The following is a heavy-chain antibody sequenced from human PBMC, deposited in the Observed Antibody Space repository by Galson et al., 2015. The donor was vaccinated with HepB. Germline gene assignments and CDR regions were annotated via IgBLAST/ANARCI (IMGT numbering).Heavy chain of an antibody. J-gene: IGHJ4*02. V-gene: IGHV4-39*01. Sequence: ETLSLTCTVSGGSISSSSYYWGWIRQPPGKGLEWIGSIYYSGSTYYNPSLKSRVTISVDTSKNQFSLKLSSVTAADTAVYYCARAPYDYVWGSYRYSGDYFDYWGQGTLVTVSS. CDR1: GGSISSSSYY. D-gene: IGHD3-16*02. CDR2: IYYSGST. CDR3: ARAPYDYVWGSYRYSGDYFDY.